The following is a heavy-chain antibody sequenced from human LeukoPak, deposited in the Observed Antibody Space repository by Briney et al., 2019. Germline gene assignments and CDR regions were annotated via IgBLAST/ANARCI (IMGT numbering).Heavy chain of an antibody. Sequence: GGSLLLSCAASGFTFSTYSMNWVRRAPGKGLEWVSSITSSNSYIHYADSVKGRCTISRDNAKNSLYLQMNSLRAEDTAVYYCAREDGRWGSGSYYNSRYFDYWGQGTLVTVSS. D-gene: IGHD3-10*01. CDR3: AREDGRWGSGSYYNSRYFDY. CDR2: ITSSNSYI. V-gene: IGHV3-21*01. J-gene: IGHJ4*02. CDR1: GFTFSTYS.